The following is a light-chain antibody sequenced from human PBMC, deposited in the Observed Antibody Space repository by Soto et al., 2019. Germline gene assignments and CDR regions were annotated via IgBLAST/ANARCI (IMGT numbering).Light chain of an antibody. V-gene: IGLV4-60*03. CDR3: ETWDSYVV. CDR2: LEGSGSH. CDR1: SGHRSNI. Sequence: QLVLTQSSSASASLGSSVKLTCTLNSGHRSNIIAWHQQQPGKAPRYLMKLEGSGSHNKGSGVPDRFSGSSSGADRYLTISNLQSEDEAEYYCETWDSYVVFGGGTKLTVL. J-gene: IGLJ2*01.